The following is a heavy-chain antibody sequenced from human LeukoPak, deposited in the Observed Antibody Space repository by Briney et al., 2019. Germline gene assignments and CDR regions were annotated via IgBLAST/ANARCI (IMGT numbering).Heavy chain of an antibody. D-gene: IGHD2-2*01. Sequence: GGSLRLSCAASRFTFSSYWMSWVHQAPGKGLEWVANIQQDGSEKYYVDSVKGRFTISRDNAKNSLYLQMNSLRAEDTAVHYCARDARVVLDYWGQGTLVTVSS. CDR1: RFTFSSYW. CDR2: IQQDGSEK. J-gene: IGHJ4*02. V-gene: IGHV3-7*01. CDR3: ARDARVVLDY.